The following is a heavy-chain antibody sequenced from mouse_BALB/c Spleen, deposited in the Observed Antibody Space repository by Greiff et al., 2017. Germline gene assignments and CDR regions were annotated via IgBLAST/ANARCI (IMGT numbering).Heavy chain of an antibody. V-gene: IGHV5-17*02. CDR1: GFTFSSFG. CDR2: ISSGSSTI. J-gene: IGHJ3*01. D-gene: IGHD1-2*01. Sequence: LVESGGGLVQPGGSRKLYCAASGFTFSSFGMHWVRQAPEKGLEWVAYISSGSSTIYYADTVKGRFTISRDNPKNPLFLQMTSLRSEDTAMYYCARGTTATAFAYWGQGTLVTVSA. CDR3: ARGTTATAFAY.